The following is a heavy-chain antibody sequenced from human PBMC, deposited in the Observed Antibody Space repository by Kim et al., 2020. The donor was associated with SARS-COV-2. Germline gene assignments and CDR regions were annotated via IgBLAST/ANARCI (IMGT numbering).Heavy chain of an antibody. V-gene: IGHV4-61*02. D-gene: IGHD2-21*02. CDR2: IYTSGST. Sequence: SETLSLTCTVSGGSISSGSYYWSWIRQPAGKGLEWIGRIYTSGSTNYNPSLKSRVTISVDTSKNQFSLKLSSVTAADTAVYYCARVRYCGGDCHVGYFDYWGQGTLVTISS. CDR1: GGSISSGSYY. J-gene: IGHJ4*02. CDR3: ARVRYCGGDCHVGYFDY.